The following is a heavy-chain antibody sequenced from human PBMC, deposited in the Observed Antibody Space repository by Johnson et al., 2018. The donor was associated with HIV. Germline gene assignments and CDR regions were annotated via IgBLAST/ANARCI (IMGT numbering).Heavy chain of an antibody. D-gene: IGHD1-14*01. CDR2: INQDGSDK. CDR1: DFTFSNNA. J-gene: IGHJ3*02. Sequence: VQLVESGGGVVQPGRSLRLSCAASDFTFSNNAIHWVRQAPGKGLEWVANINQDGSDKYYLDSVKGRFTISRDNGRNSLYLQINSLKTEDTAVYYCARGPKNPGLDAFDIWGQGTVVTVSS. CDR3: ARGPKNPGLDAFDI. V-gene: IGHV3-7*03.